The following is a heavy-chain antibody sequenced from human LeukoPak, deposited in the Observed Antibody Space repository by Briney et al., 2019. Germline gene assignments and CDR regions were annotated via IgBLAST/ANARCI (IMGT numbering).Heavy chain of an antibody. Sequence: GGSLRLSCAASGFTFSTYAMSWVRQAPGKGLERVSAISGSAGSTYYADSVKGRFTISRDNSKNTLYLQMNSLRAEDTALYYCAKGSTGSNWFDSWGQGTLVTVSS. CDR3: AKGSTGSNWFDS. CDR2: ISGSAGST. D-gene: IGHD3-10*01. CDR1: GFTFSTYA. V-gene: IGHV3-23*01. J-gene: IGHJ5*01.